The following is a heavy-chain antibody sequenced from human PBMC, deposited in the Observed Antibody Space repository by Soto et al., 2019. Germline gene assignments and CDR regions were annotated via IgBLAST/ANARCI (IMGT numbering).Heavy chain of an antibody. CDR2: IYHSGST. CDR1: GGSISSGGYS. D-gene: IGHD4-4*01. J-gene: IGHJ4*02. Sequence: QLQLQESGSGLVKPSQTLSLTCAVSGGSISSGGYSWSWIRQPPGKGLEWIGYIYHSGSTYYNPSLKSRXXIXVXXSKHQFSLKLSSVTAADTAVYYCARGMTTVTTFDYWGQGTLVTVSS. V-gene: IGHV4-30-2*01. CDR3: ARGMTTVTTFDY.